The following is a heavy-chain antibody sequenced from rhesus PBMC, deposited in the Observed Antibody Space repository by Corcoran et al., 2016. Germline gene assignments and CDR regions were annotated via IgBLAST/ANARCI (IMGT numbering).Heavy chain of an antibody. CDR1: GGSINSGYNY. D-gene: IGHD6-31*01. V-gene: IGHV4-122*02. CDR3: AGVGGDIGAWYHFDY. J-gene: IGHJ4*01. CDR2: STCQGTS. Sequence: QVQLQESGPGLVKPSETLSLTCAVSGGSINSGYNYWSWIRKPPGKGLDGIGYSTCQGTSNQDPPLNGRLVISRDTAKNPFSLKRRCVTAADTAVYLCAGVGGDIGAWYHFDYWGQGVLVTVSS.